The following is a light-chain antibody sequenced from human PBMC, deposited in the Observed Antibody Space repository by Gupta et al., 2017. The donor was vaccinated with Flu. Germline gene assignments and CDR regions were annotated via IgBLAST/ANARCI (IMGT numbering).Light chain of an antibody. CDR3: QEYNSYWA. CDR2: KAS. CDR1: QSISSW. Sequence: VGDRVTITCRASQSISSWLSWYQQKPGKAPKLLIYKASTLESGVPSRFSGSGFGTEFTLTISRLQPDDFATYYCQEYNSYWAFGQGTKVEIK. J-gene: IGKJ1*01. V-gene: IGKV1-5*03.